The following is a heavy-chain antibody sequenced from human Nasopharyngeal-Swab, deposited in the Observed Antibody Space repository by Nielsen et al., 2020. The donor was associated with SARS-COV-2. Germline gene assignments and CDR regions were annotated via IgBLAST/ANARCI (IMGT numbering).Heavy chain of an antibody. V-gene: IGHV3-30*03. CDR3: AQGNYFDY. CDR2: ISYDGSNK. Sequence: GESLKISCAASGFTFSSYGMHWVRQAPGKGLEWVAVISYDGSNKYYADSVKGRFTISRDNSKNTLYLQMNSLRAEDTAVYYCAQGNYFDYGGQGTLVTVSS. J-gene: IGHJ4*02. CDR1: GFTFSSYG.